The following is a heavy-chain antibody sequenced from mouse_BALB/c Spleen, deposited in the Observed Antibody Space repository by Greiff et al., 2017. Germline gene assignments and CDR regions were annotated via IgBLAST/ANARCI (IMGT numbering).Heavy chain of an antibody. CDR1: GYSITSDYA. Sequence: EVQLQQSGPGLVKPSQSLSLTCTVTGYSITSDYAWNWIRQFPGNKLEWMGYISYSGSTSYNPSLKSRISITRDTSKNQFFLQLNSVTTEDTATYYCARKVRNAMDYWGQGTSVTVSS. J-gene: IGHJ4*01. V-gene: IGHV3-2*02. CDR3: ARKVRNAMDY. CDR2: ISYSGST. D-gene: IGHD2-14*01.